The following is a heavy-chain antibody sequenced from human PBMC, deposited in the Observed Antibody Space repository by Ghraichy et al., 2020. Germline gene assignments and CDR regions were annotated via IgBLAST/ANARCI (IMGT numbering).Heavy chain of an antibody. V-gene: IGHV4-31*03. CDR1: GVSITSLNYY. J-gene: IGHJ3*01. CDR2: IYHNGGT. D-gene: IGHD1-1*01. Sequence: SETLSLTCTVSGVSITSLNYYWSWIRQHPEKGLEWIGYIYHNGGTNYSPSFQSRVSISIAASTNQFSLRLNSATAADTAVYYCAREVAIQLTQGGAFDVWGQGTLVTVSS. CDR3: AREVAIQLTQGGAFDV.